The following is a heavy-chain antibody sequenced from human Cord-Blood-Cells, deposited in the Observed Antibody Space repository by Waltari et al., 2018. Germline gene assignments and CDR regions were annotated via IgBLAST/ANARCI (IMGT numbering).Heavy chain of an antibody. CDR2: FDPEDGET. D-gene: IGHD6-6*01. V-gene: IGHV1-24*01. CDR3: ATSPREYSSSYDAFDI. CDR1: GYTLTELS. Sequence: QVQLVQSGAEVKKHGASVKVSCQVSGYTLTELSLHWVRQAPGKGLEWMGGFDPEDGETIYAQKFQGRVTMTEDTSTDTAYMELSSLRSEDTAVYYCATSPREYSSSYDAFDIWGQGTMVTVSS. J-gene: IGHJ3*02.